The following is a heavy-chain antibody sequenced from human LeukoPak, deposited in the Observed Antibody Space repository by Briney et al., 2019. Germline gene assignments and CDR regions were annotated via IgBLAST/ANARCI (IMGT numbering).Heavy chain of an antibody. D-gene: IGHD1-26*01. CDR3: AAATGATAGSYAFDF. CDR1: GFTVSSNY. J-gene: IGHJ3*01. V-gene: IGHV3-53*01. CDR2: IYSGGST. Sequence: GGSLRLSCAASGFTVSSNYMSWVRQAPGKGLEWVSVIYSGGSTYYTDSVKGRFTISRDISKNTLYLQMNSLRAEDTAVYYCAAATGATAGSYAFDFWGQGTMVTVSS.